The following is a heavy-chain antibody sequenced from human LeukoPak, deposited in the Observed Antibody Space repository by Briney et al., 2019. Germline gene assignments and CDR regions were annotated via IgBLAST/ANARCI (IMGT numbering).Heavy chain of an antibody. CDR3: ARHATSSTSLGWFDP. CDR1: GGTFSSYA. D-gene: IGHD2-2*01. CDR2: IIPILGIA. Sequence: SVKVSCKASGGTFSSYAISWVRQAPGQGLEWMGRIIPILGIANYAQKFQGRVTITADKSTSTAYMELSSLRSEDTAVYYCARHATSSTSLGWFDPWGQGTLVTVSS. V-gene: IGHV1-69*04. J-gene: IGHJ5*02.